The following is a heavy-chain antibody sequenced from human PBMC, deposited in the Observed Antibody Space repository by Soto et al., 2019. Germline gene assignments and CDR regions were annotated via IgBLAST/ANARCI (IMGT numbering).Heavy chain of an antibody. CDR3: ARGNESWDSDY. Sequence: PSETLSLTCTVSGGSISSGDYYWSWIRQPPGKGLEWIGYIYYSGSTYYNPSLKSRVTISVDTSKNQFSLKLSSVTAADTAVYYCARGNESWDSDYWGQGTLVTVSS. V-gene: IGHV4-30-4*01. D-gene: IGHD1-26*01. CDR1: GGSISSGDYY. CDR2: IYYSGST. J-gene: IGHJ4*02.